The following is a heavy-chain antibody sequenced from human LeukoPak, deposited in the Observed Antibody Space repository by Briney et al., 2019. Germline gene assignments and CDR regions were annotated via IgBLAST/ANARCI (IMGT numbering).Heavy chain of an antibody. Sequence: SVKVSCKASGGTFSSYAISWVRQAPGQGLEWMGGIIPIFGTANYAQKFQGRVMITADESTSTAYMELSSLRSEDTAVYYCAREDGGAEDAFDIWGQGTMVTVSS. CDR2: IIPIFGTA. D-gene: IGHD4-23*01. V-gene: IGHV1-69*13. J-gene: IGHJ3*02. CDR1: GGTFSSYA. CDR3: AREDGGAEDAFDI.